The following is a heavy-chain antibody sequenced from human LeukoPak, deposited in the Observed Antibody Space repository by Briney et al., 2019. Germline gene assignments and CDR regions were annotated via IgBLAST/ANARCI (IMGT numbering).Heavy chain of an antibody. V-gene: IGHV3-23*01. Sequence: PGGSLRLSCAASGFTFSNYAMSWVRQAPGKGLEWVSGISSSGGTTYYADSVKGRFTISRYNSKNTLYLQMNSLRAEDTAVYYCAKPSGGSSSRDYFHYWGQGTLVTVSS. CDR1: GFTFSNYA. J-gene: IGHJ4*02. D-gene: IGHD6-19*01. CDR3: AKPSGGSSSRDYFHY. CDR2: ISSSGGTT.